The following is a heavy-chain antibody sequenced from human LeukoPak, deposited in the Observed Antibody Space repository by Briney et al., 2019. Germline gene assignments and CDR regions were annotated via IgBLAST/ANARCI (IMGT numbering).Heavy chain of an antibody. Sequence: SETLSLTCTVTGGSISGYHWNWIRLSPGKGLEWLANIFYTGNADYNPSLESRVTISVDTSKNKISLILSSVTAADTAIYYCARKTYCSGGRCYGENWFDPWGQGTLVTVSS. J-gene: IGHJ5*02. V-gene: IGHV4-59*08. CDR1: GGSISGYH. CDR2: IFYTGNA. CDR3: ARKTYCSGGRCYGENWFDP. D-gene: IGHD2-15*01.